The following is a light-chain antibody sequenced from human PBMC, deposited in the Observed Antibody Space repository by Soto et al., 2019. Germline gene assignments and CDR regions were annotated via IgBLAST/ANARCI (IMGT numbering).Light chain of an antibody. CDR3: QQYYATPPYT. V-gene: IGKV4-1*01. CDR2: WAS. Sequence: DIVMTQSPDSLAVSLGERATINCKSSQSVLYSSNNENYLAWYQQKPGQPPKLLIYWASTRESGVPDRFSGSGSGTDFTLTISSLQAEDVAVYYCQQYYATPPYTFGQGTKVEIK. CDR1: QSVLYSSNNENY. J-gene: IGKJ2*01.